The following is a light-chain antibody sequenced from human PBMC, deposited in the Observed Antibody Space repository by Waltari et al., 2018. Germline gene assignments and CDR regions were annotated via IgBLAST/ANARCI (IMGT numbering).Light chain of an antibody. CDR2: GSS. J-gene: IGLJ2*01. Sequence: QSVLTQPPSVSGAPGQRVSISCTGSGSNLGAGYVVPWYQHHPGQAPKLLIYGSSTRPPGVPDRFFGSQSGTSASLAITALQAEDEAEYYCQSYDTSLSVVFGGGTKLTVL. V-gene: IGLV1-40*01. CDR3: QSYDTSLSVV. CDR1: GSNLGAGYV.